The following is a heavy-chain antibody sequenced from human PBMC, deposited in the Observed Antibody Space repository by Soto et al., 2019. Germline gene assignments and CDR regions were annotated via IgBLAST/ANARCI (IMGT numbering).Heavy chain of an antibody. D-gene: IGHD5-12*01. CDR1: GDSITSGVHY. J-gene: IGHJ4*02. V-gene: IGHV4-31*03. CDR2: IFYSGPT. CDR3: ARIQMATIHFNY. Sequence: SETLSLTCTVSGDSITSGVHYWSWIRQLPGKGLEWIGYIFYSGPTYYNPSLKSRVAISVDTSKNQFSLRLSSVTAADTAVYYCARIQMATIHFNYWGQGTLVTVSS.